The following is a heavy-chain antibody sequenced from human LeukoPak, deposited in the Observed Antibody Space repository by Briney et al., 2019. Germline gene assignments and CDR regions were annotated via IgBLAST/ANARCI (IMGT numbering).Heavy chain of an antibody. J-gene: IGHJ6*03. CDR2: ISSSGSTI. V-gene: IGHV3-11*04. D-gene: IGHD1-7*01. CDR1: GFTFSDYY. Sequence: GGSLRLSCAASGFTFSDYYMSWIRQAPGKGLEWVSYISSSGSTIYYADSVKGRFTISRDNAKNSLYLQMNSLRAEDTAVYYCARDKDWNCSYYYYMDVWGKGTTVTVSS. CDR3: ARDKDWNCSYYYYMDV.